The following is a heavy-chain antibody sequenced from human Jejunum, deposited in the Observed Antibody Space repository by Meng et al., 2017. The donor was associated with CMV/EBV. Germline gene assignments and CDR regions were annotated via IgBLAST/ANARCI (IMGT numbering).Heavy chain of an antibody. D-gene: IGHD5-18*01. V-gene: IGHV4-39*01. Sequence: CSVSGASISGSPYFWGWIRQSPGKGLEWIASVYDSGSSYYNPSLKSRATISIDRSNNQFSLALTSVTAADTAVYYCARHSDTSVYFWGQGILVTVSS. CDR1: GASISGSPYF. CDR2: VYDSGSS. J-gene: IGHJ4*02. CDR3: ARHSDTSVYF.